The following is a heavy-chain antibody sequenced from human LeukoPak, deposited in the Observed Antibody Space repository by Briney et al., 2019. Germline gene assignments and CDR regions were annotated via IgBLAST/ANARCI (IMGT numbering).Heavy chain of an antibody. CDR3: ARDSAQQLPGDYYYYYGMDV. Sequence: GGSLRLSCAASGFTFSSYAMHWVRQAPGKGLEWVAVISYDGSNKYYADSVKGRFTISRDNSKNTLYLQMNSLRAEDTAVYYCARDSAQQLPGDYYYYYGMDVWGQGTLVTVSS. CDR2: ISYDGSNK. J-gene: IGHJ6*02. D-gene: IGHD6-13*01. CDR1: GFTFSSYA. V-gene: IGHV3-30*04.